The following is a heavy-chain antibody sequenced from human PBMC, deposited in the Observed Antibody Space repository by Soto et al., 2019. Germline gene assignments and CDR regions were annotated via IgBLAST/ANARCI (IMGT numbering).Heavy chain of an antibody. CDR2: ISAYNGNT. V-gene: IGHV1-18*01. CDR3: ARDRGDIVVVPAAHDP. CDR1: GYTFTSYG. Sequence: ASVKVSCKASGYTFTSYGISWVRQAPGQGLEWMGWISAYNGNTNYAQKLQGRVTMTTDTSTSTAYMELRSLRSDDTAVYYCARDRGDIVVVPAAHDPWGRGTLVTVSS. D-gene: IGHD2-2*01. J-gene: IGHJ5*02.